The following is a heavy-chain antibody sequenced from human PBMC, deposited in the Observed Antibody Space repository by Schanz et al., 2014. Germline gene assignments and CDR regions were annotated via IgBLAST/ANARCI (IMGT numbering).Heavy chain of an antibody. J-gene: IGHJ3*02. CDR2: INAHTGNT. Sequence: QVQLVQSAPEVKKPGASVKVSCKASGYIFGSHGMTWVRQAPGQGPELMGWINAHTGNTQYAQKFQGRVNMTRDTVTTTVHLELTRLRTDDTAIYYCARVHIATYHYNSPGAFDIWGQGTWVTVSS. CDR3: ARVHIATYHYNSPGAFDI. CDR1: GYIFGSHG. V-gene: IGHV1-18*01. D-gene: IGHD3-10*01.